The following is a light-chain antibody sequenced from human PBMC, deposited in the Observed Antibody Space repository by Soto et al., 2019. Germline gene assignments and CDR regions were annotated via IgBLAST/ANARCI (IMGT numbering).Light chain of an antibody. CDR3: QQYNNWPPWT. CDR1: QSVSNN. J-gene: IGKJ1*01. V-gene: IGKV3-15*01. CDR2: DAS. Sequence: ILMTQSPATLSLSPGERATLSCRASQSVSNNLAWYQQKPGQAPRLLIYDASTRATGIPARFSGSGSGTEITLTISGLQSEDFAVYYCQQYNNWPPWTFGQGTKMEIK.